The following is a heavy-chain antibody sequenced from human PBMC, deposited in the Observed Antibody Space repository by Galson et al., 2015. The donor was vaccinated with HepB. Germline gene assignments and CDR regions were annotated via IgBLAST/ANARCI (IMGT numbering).Heavy chain of an antibody. D-gene: IGHD6-13*01. CDR2: IIPILGIA. Sequence: SVKVSCKASGGTFSSYTISWVRQAPGQGLEWMGRIIPILGIANYAQKFQGRVTITADKSTSTAYMELSSLRSEDTAVCYCARERGSSWLFDYWGQGTLVTVSS. CDR1: GGTFSSYT. CDR3: ARERGSSWLFDY. J-gene: IGHJ4*02. V-gene: IGHV1-69*04.